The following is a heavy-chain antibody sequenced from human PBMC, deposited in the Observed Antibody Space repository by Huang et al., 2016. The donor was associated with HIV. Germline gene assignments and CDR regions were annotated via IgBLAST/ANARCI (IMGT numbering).Heavy chain of an antibody. J-gene: IGHJ3*02. CDR3: TKGHYYDTNGYVAFDI. CDR1: SFTFSKFA. V-gene: IGHV3-30*18. CDR2: ISYDGSSK. Sequence: QVQLVESGGGVVRPGRSLRLSCAASSFTFSKFAMHWVRQAPGKGLEWMAVISYDGSSKHYADSVTGRLTISRDNSNNTLYLQMNSLTVEDTAVYYCTKGHYYDTNGYVAFDIWGQGTMVTVSS. D-gene: IGHD3-22*01.